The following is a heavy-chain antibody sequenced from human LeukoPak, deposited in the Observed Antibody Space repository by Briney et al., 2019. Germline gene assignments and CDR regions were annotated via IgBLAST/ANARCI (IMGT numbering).Heavy chain of an antibody. D-gene: IGHD2/OR15-2a*01. Sequence: PGGSLRLSCAASGFTFSSYEMNWVRQAPGKGLEWVSYISSRGSTIYYADSVKGRFTFSRDNAKNSLYLQMNSLRAEDTAIYYCAREFQNSFDIWGQGTMVTVSS. J-gene: IGHJ3*02. CDR3: AREFQNSFDI. V-gene: IGHV3-48*03. CDR1: GFTFSSYE. CDR2: ISSRGSTI.